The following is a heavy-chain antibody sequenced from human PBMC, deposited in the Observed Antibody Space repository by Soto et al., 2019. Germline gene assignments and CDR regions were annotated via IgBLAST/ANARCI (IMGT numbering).Heavy chain of an antibody. D-gene: IGHD6-6*01. CDR1: GYTFTSYA. V-gene: IGHV1-69*13. Sequence: SVKVSCKASGYTFTSYAMHWVRQAPGQRLEWMGGIIPIFGTANYAQKFQGRVTITADESTSTAYMELSSLRSEDTAVYYCARGSDPSSSSRFYYYGMDVWGQGTTVTVSS. CDR3: ARGSDPSSSSRFYYYGMDV. CDR2: IIPIFGTA. J-gene: IGHJ6*02.